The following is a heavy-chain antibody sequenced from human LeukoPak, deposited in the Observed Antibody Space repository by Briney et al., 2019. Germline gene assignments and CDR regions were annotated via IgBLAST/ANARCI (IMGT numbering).Heavy chain of an antibody. CDR3: ARGGQYSGYYYFDY. J-gene: IGHJ4*02. Sequence: GGSLRLSCAASEFTFSNYWMSWVRQAPGKGLEWVANIKQEGSETYSVDSVKGRFTISRDNAKSSLYLQMNSLRAEDTAVYYCARGGQYSGYYYFDYWGQGTLVTVSS. CDR2: IKQEGSET. CDR1: EFTFSNYW. V-gene: IGHV3-7*01. D-gene: IGHD3-22*01.